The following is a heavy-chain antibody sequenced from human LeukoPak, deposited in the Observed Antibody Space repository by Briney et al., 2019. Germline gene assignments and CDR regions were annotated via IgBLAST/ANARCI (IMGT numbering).Heavy chain of an antibody. CDR2: ISGSGGST. Sequence: GGSLRLSCAASGFTFSSYAMSWVRQAPGKGLEWVSAISGSGGSTYYADPVKGRFTISRDNSKNTLYLQMNSLRAEDTAEYYCAKGSIYSGSYAEYNGFDPWGQGTLVTVSS. V-gene: IGHV3-23*01. J-gene: IGHJ5*02. D-gene: IGHD1-26*01. CDR3: AKGSIYSGSYAEYNGFDP. CDR1: GFTFSSYA.